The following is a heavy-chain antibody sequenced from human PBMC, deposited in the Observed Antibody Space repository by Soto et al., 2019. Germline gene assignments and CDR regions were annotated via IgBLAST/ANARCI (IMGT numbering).Heavy chain of an antibody. V-gene: IGHV1-18*01. D-gene: IGHD4-17*01. CDR1: GYTFTSYG. CDR3: ARVVRTTVTAKYYIDY. CDR2: ISAYNGNT. Sequence: QVQLVQSGAEVKKPGASVKVSCKASGYTFTSYGISWVRQAPGQGLEWMGWISAYNGNTNYAQKLQGRVTMTTDTSKSKVYMAIRRLRSDYKDVYYCARVVRTTVTAKYYIDYWGQGTLVTVSS. J-gene: IGHJ4*02.